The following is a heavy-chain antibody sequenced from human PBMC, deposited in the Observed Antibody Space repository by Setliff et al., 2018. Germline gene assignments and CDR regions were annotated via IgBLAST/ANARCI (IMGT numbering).Heavy chain of an antibody. CDR1: GGSFSGYY. J-gene: IGHJ4*02. CDR3: ARTPDGFLGDGYNLNTLGYFDS. D-gene: IGHD3-3*01. CDR2: INHSGST. V-gene: IGHV4-34*01. Sequence: PSETLSLTCAVYGGSFSGYYWSWIRQPPGKGLEWIGEINHSGSTNYNPSLKSRVTISVDTSKNQFSLKLSSVTAADTAVYYCARTPDGFLGDGYNLNTLGYFDSWGQGTLVTVS.